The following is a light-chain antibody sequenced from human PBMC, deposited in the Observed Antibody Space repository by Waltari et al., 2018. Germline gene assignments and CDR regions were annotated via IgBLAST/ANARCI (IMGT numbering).Light chain of an antibody. CDR2: STS. J-gene: IGKJ5*01. CDR1: QSISSTY. V-gene: IGKV1-39*01. Sequence: DIQMTQSPSSLSASVGDRVTITCRASQSISSTYLNWYQQKPGKAPKLLIYSTSTLQSGVPSTFSGSGSRTDFTLTICNLQPDDFATDYCQQSYSTLPTTFGPGTRLDI. CDR3: QQSYSTLPTT.